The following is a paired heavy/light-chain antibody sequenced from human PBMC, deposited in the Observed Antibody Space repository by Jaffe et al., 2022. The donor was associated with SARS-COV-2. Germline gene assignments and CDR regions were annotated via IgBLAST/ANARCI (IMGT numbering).Light chain of an antibody. CDR3: QQYNNWPPT. CDR2: GAS. J-gene: IGKJ1*01. Sequence: EIVMTQSPATLSVSPGERVTLSCRASQSINSNLAWYHQKPGQAPRLLIFGASTRATGVPATFSGSGSGTEFTLTISSLQSEDFAVYYCQQYNNWPPTFGQGTKVEIK. V-gene: IGKV3-15*01. CDR1: QSINSN.
Heavy chain of an antibody. CDR1: GFTFTNAW. CDR2: IKNKVDGGTT. V-gene: IGHV3-15*01. D-gene: IGHD6-13*01. CDR3: TTNYISSWLYFHY. Sequence: EVQLVESGGGLVKPGGSLRLSCEASGFTFTNAWMNWVRQAPGKGLEWVGRIKNKVDGGTTDFAAPVKGRFTISRDDSKDTLYLQMNSLKTEDTAVYYCTTNYISSWLYFHYWGQGTLVTVSS. J-gene: IGHJ4*02.